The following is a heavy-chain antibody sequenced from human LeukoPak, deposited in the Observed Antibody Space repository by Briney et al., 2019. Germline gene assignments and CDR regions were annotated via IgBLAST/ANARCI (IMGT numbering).Heavy chain of an antibody. CDR3: ARGGTYYYDSSGLYGMDV. Sequence: SETLSLTCTVSGGSISSGGYYWSWIRQHPGKGLEWIGYIYYSGSTYYNPSLKSRVTLSVDTSKNQFSLKLSSVTAADTAVYYCARGGTYYYDSSGLYGMDVWGQGTTVTVSS. CDR2: IYYSGST. J-gene: IGHJ6*02. CDR1: GGSISSGGYY. D-gene: IGHD3-22*01. V-gene: IGHV4-31*03.